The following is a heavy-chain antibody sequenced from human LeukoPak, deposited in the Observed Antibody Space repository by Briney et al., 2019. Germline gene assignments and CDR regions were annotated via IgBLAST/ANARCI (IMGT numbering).Heavy chain of an antibody. Sequence: KTSETLSLTCTVSSGSISSYYWSWIRQPPGKGLEWIGYIYYSGSTNYNPSLKSRVTISVDTSKNQFSLKLSSVTAADTAVYYCARGANYGVDVWGQGTTVTVSS. J-gene: IGHJ6*02. CDR1: SGSISSYY. V-gene: IGHV4-59*01. CDR2: IYYSGST. CDR3: ARGANYGVDV.